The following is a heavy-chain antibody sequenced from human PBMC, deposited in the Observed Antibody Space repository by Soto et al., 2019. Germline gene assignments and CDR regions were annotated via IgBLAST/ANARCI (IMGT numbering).Heavy chain of an antibody. CDR1: GLNFTRYT. J-gene: IGHJ4*02. CDR2: ISSTTNYI. CDR3: ARESEDLTSNFDY. V-gene: IGHV3-21*06. Sequence: GALRLSGAASGLNFTRYTMNWVRQAPGKGLEWVSSISSTTNYIYYGDSMKGRFTISRDNAKNSLYLEMNSLRAEDTAVYYWARESEDLTSNFDYWGQGTLVTVSS.